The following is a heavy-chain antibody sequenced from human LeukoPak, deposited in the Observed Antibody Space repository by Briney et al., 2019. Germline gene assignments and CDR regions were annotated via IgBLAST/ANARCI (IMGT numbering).Heavy chain of an antibody. Sequence: SETLSLTCTVSGGSVSSYYWSWIRQPPGKGLEWVGYIYTSGSTYYNPSLKSRVTISVDTSKNQFSLRLSSVTAADTALYYCVKTDHYYYFMDVCGKGTTVTVSS. CDR3: VKTDHYYYFMDV. CDR1: GGSVSSYY. V-gene: IGHV4-4*08. D-gene: IGHD2-21*02. J-gene: IGHJ6*03. CDR2: IYTSGST.